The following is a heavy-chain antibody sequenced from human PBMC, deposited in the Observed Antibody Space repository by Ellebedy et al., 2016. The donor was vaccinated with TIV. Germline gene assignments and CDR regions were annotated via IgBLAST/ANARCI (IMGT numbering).Heavy chain of an antibody. Sequence: GESLKISCAASGFPFGTYSMNWVRQAPGKGLEWISLIASSSSSLYYAESVKGRFTISRVNADNSLFLQMNSLRAEDTAKYDCTRSVGKSGNSGFSYAFDVWGQGTMVTVSS. J-gene: IGHJ3*01. CDR3: TRSVGKSGNSGFSYAFDV. CDR1: GFPFGTYS. CDR2: IASSSSSL. V-gene: IGHV3-48*01. D-gene: IGHD4-23*01.